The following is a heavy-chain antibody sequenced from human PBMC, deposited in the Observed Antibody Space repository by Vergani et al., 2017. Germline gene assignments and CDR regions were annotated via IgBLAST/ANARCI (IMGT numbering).Heavy chain of an antibody. CDR2: ISGSGGNT. Sequence: EVQLLQSGGGVIQPGGSVRLSCAASGFTFSACPMTWVRQAPGKGLEWVSAISGSGGNTFYTDSVKGRFTISRDNAKISLYLQMNSLRAEDTAVYFCARLGLTASRREAPVFDYWGQGTLVTVSS. CDR1: GFTFSACP. CDR3: ARLGLTASRREAPVFDY. J-gene: IGHJ4*02. D-gene: IGHD6-13*01. V-gene: IGHV3-23*01.